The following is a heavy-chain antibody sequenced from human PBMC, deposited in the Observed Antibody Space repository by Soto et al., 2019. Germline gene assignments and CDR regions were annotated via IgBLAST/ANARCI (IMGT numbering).Heavy chain of an antibody. V-gene: IGHV3-23*01. D-gene: IGHD2-2*01. CDR3: AKDKGGRYCSRTSCLYSFDY. CDR2: ISDSGST. CDR1: GLTFSTYA. J-gene: IGHJ4*02. Sequence: EVQLLESGGGLVQPGGSLRLSCTASGLTFSTYAMSWVRQAPGKGLEWVSTISDSGSTYYADSVKGRFTISRDNSKNTLYLEMNSLRAEDTAVYYCAKDKGGRYCSRTSCLYSFDYWGQGTLVTVSS.